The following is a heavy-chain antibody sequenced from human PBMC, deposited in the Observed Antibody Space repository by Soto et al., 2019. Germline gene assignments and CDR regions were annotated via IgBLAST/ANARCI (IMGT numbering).Heavy chain of an antibody. V-gene: IGHV3-21*01. CDR3: VRGDDRVD. CDR2: ISKSSSLI. J-gene: IGHJ4*02. Sequence: TGGSLRLSCVGAGVIFSSFTMTWVRQAPGMGLQYLASISKSSSLIYYADSVRGRFIISRDNSKDSVFLQMYSLRAEDTAMYYCVRGDDRVDWGQGTLVTVSS. D-gene: IGHD1-1*01. CDR1: GVIFSSFT.